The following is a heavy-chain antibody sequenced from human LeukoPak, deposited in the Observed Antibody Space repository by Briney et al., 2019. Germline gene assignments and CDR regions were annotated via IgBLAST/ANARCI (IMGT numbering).Heavy chain of an antibody. Sequence: SETLSLTCSVSGGSISSYYWSWIRQPPGKGLEWIGHIYYSGSTNYNPSLKSRVTISIDTSKNQFSLKLSSVTAADTAVYYCARGGSGYYYGWGQGTLVTVSS. J-gene: IGHJ4*02. V-gene: IGHV4-59*08. CDR2: IYYSGST. CDR1: GGSISSYY. CDR3: ARGGSGYYYG. D-gene: IGHD3-22*01.